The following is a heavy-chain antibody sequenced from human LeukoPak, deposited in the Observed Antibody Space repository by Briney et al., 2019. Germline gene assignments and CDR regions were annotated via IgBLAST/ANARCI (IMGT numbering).Heavy chain of an antibody. Sequence: SETLSLTCTVSGGSISSGDYYWSWIRQPPGKGLEWIGYIYYSGSTYYNPSLKSRVTISVDTSKNQFSLKLSSVTAADTAVYYCARGGEGVAFDYWGQGTLVTVSS. J-gene: IGHJ4*02. CDR1: GGSISSGDYY. V-gene: IGHV4-30-4*08. CDR2: IYYSGST. CDR3: ARGGEGVAFDY. D-gene: IGHD2-15*01.